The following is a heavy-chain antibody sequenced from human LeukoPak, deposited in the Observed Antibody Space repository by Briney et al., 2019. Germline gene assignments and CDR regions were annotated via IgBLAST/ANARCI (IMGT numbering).Heavy chain of an antibody. J-gene: IGHJ4*02. Sequence: HPSETLSLTCTVSGGSISSYYWSWIRQPAEKGLEWIGRIYTSGSTNYNPSLKSRVTMSVDTSKNQFSLKLSSVTAADTAVYYCARDTDSSGYYFTFDYWGQGTLVTVSS. CDR2: IYTSGST. CDR3: ARDTDSSGYYFTFDY. D-gene: IGHD3-22*01. V-gene: IGHV4-4*07. CDR1: GGSISSYY.